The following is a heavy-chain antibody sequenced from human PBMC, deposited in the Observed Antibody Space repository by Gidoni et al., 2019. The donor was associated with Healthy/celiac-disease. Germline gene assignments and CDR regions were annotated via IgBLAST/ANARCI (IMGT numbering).Heavy chain of an antibody. CDR3: ARDPSGYYDVGLDY. D-gene: IGHD3-22*01. CDR1: AFTFGDYY. CDR2: ISSSGSTI. Sequence: QVHMVGSGGGLLKPGGSLELSGPPSAFTFGDYYLSWIRQAPGKGLEWVSYISSSGSTIYYADSVKGRFTISRDNAKNSLYLQMNSLRAEDTAVYYCARDPSGYYDVGLDYWGQGTLVTVSS. J-gene: IGHJ4*02. V-gene: IGHV3-11*01.